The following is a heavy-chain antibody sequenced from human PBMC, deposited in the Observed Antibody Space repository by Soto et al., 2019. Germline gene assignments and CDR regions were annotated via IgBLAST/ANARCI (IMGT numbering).Heavy chain of an antibody. D-gene: IGHD2-21*02. CDR1: GFTFSSYG. CDR3: AKDYGSGDWGAFDI. Sequence: GGSLRLSCAASGFTFSSYGMHWVRQAPGKGLEWVAVISYDGSNKYYADSVKGRFTISRDNSKNTLYLQMNSLRAEDTAVYYCAKDYGSGDWGAFDIWGQRTMVTVSS. V-gene: IGHV3-30*18. CDR2: ISYDGSNK. J-gene: IGHJ3*02.